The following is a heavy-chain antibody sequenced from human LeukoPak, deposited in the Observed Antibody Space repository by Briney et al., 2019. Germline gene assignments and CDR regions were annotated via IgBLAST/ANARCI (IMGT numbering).Heavy chain of an antibody. CDR3: ARGGNRFGGFYFDH. CDR2: IHHSGRS. Sequence: PSETLSLTCTVSADSLSSGVHCWAWLRQFPGKGLESIGFIHHSGRSRHNPSLKDRVAISVDTSRKQFALKLSSVTAADTAMYYCARGGNRFGGFYFDHWGQGIQVIVSS. J-gene: IGHJ4*02. D-gene: IGHD3-10*01. V-gene: IGHV4-31*03. CDR1: ADSLSSGVHC.